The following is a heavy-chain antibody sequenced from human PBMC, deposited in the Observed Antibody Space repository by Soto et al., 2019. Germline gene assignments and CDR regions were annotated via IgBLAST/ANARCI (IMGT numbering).Heavy chain of an antibody. CDR2: ISGSGGST. J-gene: IGHJ4*02. CDR3: AKGGGIQLWLPALGGDDD. D-gene: IGHD5-18*01. V-gene: IGHV3-23*01. CDR1: GFTFSSYA. Sequence: GGSLRLSCAASGFTFSSYAMSWVRQAPGKGLEWVSAISGSGGSTYYADSVKGRFTISRDNSKNTLYLQMNSLRAEDTAVYYCAKGGGIQLWLPALGGDDDWGQGTLVTVSS.